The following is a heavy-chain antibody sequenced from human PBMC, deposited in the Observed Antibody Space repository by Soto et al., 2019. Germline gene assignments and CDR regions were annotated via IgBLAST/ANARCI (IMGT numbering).Heavy chain of an antibody. J-gene: IGHJ6*02. CDR1: GGSFSGYY. CDR3: ARGLTYYDFWSGYSRGYYGMDV. Sequence: SETLSLTCAVYGGSFSGYYWSWIRQPPGKGLEWTGEINHSGSTNYNPSLKSRVTISVDTSKNQFSLKLSSVTAADTAVYYCARGLTYYDFWSGYSRGYYGMDVWGQGTTVTVSS. D-gene: IGHD3-3*01. V-gene: IGHV4-34*01. CDR2: INHSGST.